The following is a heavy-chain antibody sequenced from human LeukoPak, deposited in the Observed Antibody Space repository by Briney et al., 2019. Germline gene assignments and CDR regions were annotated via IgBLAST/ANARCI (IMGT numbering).Heavy chain of an antibody. CDR1: GFTFSNYG. Sequence: GGSLRLSCAASGFTFSNYGMSWVRQAPGKGLEWVANIKPDGTTKFYVDSVKGRFTISRDNALNSLYLQMNSLRAEDTAIYYCARSIPYGTTWYGRSDYWGQGTLVTVSS. CDR2: IKPDGTTK. V-gene: IGHV3-7*03. J-gene: IGHJ4*02. D-gene: IGHD6-13*01. CDR3: ARSIPYGTTWYGRSDY.